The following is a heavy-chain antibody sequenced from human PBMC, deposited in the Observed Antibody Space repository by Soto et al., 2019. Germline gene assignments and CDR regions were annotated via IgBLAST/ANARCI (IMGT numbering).Heavy chain of an antibody. V-gene: IGHV3-30*18. CDR1: GFTFSYG. CDR2: ISYDSSNK. D-gene: IGHD2-15*01. CDR3: AKLVIGYCSGNTCDDY. Sequence: VQLLESGGGLIQPGGSLRLSCAASGFTFSYGIHWLRQAPGMGLEXVAYISYDSSNKFYGDSVKGRFTISRDNSKNTQFLQMNSLRAEDTAVYYCAKLVIGYCSGNTCDDYWGQGTLVAVSS. J-gene: IGHJ4*02.